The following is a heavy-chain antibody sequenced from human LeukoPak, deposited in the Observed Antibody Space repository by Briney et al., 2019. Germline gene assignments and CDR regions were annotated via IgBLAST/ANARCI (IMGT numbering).Heavy chain of an antibody. V-gene: IGHV3-23*01. Sequence: GGSLRLSCAASGFTFSNYAMSWVRQAPGKGLEWVSAIVGSGGSTYYADSVKGRFTISRDNPKNTLYLQMNSLRAEDAAVYYCANWGDYDILTGYYDSDYWGQGTLVTVSS. CDR2: IVGSGGST. D-gene: IGHD3-9*01. J-gene: IGHJ4*02. CDR1: GFTFSNYA. CDR3: ANWGDYDILTGYYDSDY.